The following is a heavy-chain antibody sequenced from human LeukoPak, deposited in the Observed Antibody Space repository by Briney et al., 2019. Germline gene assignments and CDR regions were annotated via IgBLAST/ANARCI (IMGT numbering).Heavy chain of an antibody. CDR1: GFTFSSYA. J-gene: IGHJ4*02. CDR3: AKDEFDYGSGSYYTNY. D-gene: IGHD3-10*01. V-gene: IGHV3-23*01. Sequence: GGALRLSRAASGFTFSSYAMSWVRQAPGKGLEWVSAISGSGGSTYYADSVKGRFTISRDNSKNTLYLQMNSLRAEDTAVYYCAKDEFDYGSGSYYTNYWGQGTLVTVSS. CDR2: ISGSGGST.